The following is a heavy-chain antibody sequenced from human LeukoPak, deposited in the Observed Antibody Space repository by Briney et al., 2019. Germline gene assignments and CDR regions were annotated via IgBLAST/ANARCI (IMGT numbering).Heavy chain of an antibody. CDR1: GFTFSSYA. Sequence: GGSLRLSCAASGFTFSSYAMSWVRQAPGKGLEWVSGISGGGSGTYYADSVKGRFTISRDNTKNTLDLQMNSLRAEDTAVYYCARRNVDTAMVRFDYWGQGTLVTVSS. V-gene: IGHV3-23*01. CDR3: ARRNVDTAMVRFDY. D-gene: IGHD5-18*01. CDR2: ISGGGSGT. J-gene: IGHJ4*02.